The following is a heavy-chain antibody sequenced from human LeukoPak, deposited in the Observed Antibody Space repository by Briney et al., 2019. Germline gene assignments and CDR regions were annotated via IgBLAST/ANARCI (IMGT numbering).Heavy chain of an antibody. CDR2: ISYDGSNK. V-gene: IGHV3-30*03. CDR1: GFTFSSYG. J-gene: IGHJ4*02. CDR3: ASGPWRY. Sequence: GGSLRLSCAASGFTFSSYGMHWVRQAPGKGLEWVAVISYDGSNKYYADSVKGRFTISRDNSKNTLYLQMNSLRAEDTAVYYCASGPWRYWGQGTLVTVSS.